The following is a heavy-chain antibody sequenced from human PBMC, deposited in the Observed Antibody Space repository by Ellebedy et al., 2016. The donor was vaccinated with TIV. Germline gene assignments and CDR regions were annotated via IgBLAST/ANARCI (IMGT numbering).Heavy chain of an antibody. CDR1: GGTFSSYA. CDR3: ATRYSNYAFDI. CDR2: IIPILGIA. D-gene: IGHD4-11*01. Sequence: SVKVSXXASGGTFSSYAISWVRQAPGQGLEWMGRIIPILGIANYAQKFQGRVTITADKSTSTAYMELSSLRSEDTAVYYCATRYSNYAFDIWGQGTMVTVSS. V-gene: IGHV1-69*04. J-gene: IGHJ3*02.